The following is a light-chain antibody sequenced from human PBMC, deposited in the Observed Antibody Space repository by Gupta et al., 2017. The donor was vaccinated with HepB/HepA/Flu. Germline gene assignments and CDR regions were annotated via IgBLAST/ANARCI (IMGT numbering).Light chain of an antibody. CDR1: QSVGIY. CDR2: GAY. Sequence: EIVLTQSPGTLSLSPGERATLSCRASQSVGIYLAWYQQRPGQAPRLLMFGAYSRATGIPDRFIGSGSGTDFTLTISRLEPEDFAVYYCQQYGTSPFTFGQGTRVEIK. V-gene: IGKV3-20*01. CDR3: QQYGTSPFT. J-gene: IGKJ5*01.